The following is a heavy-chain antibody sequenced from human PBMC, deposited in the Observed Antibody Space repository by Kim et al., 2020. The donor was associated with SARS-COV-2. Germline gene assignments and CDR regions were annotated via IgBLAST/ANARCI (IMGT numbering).Heavy chain of an antibody. CDR2: IIPIFGTA. J-gene: IGHJ1*01. CDR1: GGTFSSYA. D-gene: IGHD6-19*01. Sequence: SVKVSCKASGGTFSSYAISWVRQAPGQGLEWMGGIIPIFGTANYAQKFQGRVTITADESTSTAYMELSSLISEDTAVYYCARDSEEYSSGGGYFQHWGQGTLVTVSS. V-gene: IGHV1-69*13. CDR3: ARDSEEYSSGGGYFQH.